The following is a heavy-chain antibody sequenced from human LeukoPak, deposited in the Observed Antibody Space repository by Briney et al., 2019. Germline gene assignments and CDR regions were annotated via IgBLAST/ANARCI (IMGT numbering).Heavy chain of an antibody. Sequence: ASVKVSCKASGYTFTNYGISWVRQAPGQGLEWMGWINTNAGNPTYAQGFPGRFVFSLDTSVSTAYLQINSLKADDTAVYYCATLGEHDYGGNFDYWGQGTLVTVSS. D-gene: IGHD4-23*01. J-gene: IGHJ4*02. CDR3: ATLGEHDYGGNFDY. V-gene: IGHV7-4-1*02. CDR2: INTNAGNP. CDR1: GYTFTNYG.